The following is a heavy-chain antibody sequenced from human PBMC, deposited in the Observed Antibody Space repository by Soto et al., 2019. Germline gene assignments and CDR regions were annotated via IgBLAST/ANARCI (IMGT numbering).Heavy chain of an antibody. CDR3: AHFDWFIDY. CDR1: GFTFSSYA. Sequence: PGGSLRLSCAASGFTFSSYAMSWVRQAPGKGLEWVSAISGSGASTYYADSVKGRVTISRDNSKNTLYLQMNSLRAEDTAVYYCAHFDWFIDYWGQGTLVTVSS. V-gene: IGHV3-23*01. D-gene: IGHD3-9*01. CDR2: ISGSGAST. J-gene: IGHJ4*02.